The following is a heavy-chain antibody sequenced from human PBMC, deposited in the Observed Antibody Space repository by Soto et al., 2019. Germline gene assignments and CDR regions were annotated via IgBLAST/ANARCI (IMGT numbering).Heavy chain of an antibody. CDR3: ARRRASDYGGNHHPYYFDR. CDR1: GASIITDNYF. Sequence: PSETLSLTCTVSGASIITDNYFWVWIRQSPRRGLELIGSISYSGRTYDNPSLQSRVTISIDASKNQFSLKLTSVTTADTAVYYCARRRASDYGGNHHPYYFDRWGQGALVTASS. J-gene: IGHJ4*02. V-gene: IGHV4-39*01. D-gene: IGHD4-17*01. CDR2: ISYSGRT.